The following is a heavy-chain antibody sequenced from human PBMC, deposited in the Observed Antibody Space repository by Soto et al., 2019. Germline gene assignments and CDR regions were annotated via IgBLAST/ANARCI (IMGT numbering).Heavy chain of an antibody. J-gene: IGHJ4*02. CDR2: IYYSGST. V-gene: IGHV4-39*01. CDR3: ARLIRVDTANIDY. D-gene: IGHD5-18*01. Sequence: QLQLQESGPGLVKPSETLSLTCTVSGGSISSSSYYWGWIRQPPGKGLEWIGSIYYSGSTYYNPSLKSRVTISVDTSKNQFSLKLSSVTAADTAVYYCARLIRVDTANIDYWGQGTLVTVSS. CDR1: GGSISSSSYY.